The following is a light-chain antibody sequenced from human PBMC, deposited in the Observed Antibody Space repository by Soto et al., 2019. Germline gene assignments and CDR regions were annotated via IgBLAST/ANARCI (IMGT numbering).Light chain of an antibody. CDR1: QSVSSSY. V-gene: IGKV3-20*01. Sequence: EIVLSQSPGTLSLSPGERATLSCRASQSVSSSYLAWYQQKPGQAPRLLIYGASSRATGIPDRFSGSGSGTDFILSVSRLEPEDFAVDYCQQYGSAPRTWTFGQGTKVDIK. CDR3: QQYGSAPRTWT. J-gene: IGKJ1*01. CDR2: GAS.